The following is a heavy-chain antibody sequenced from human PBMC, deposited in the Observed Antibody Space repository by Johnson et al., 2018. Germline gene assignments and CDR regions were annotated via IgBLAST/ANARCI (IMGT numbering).Heavy chain of an antibody. Sequence: QVQLQQWGAGLLKPSETLSLTCAVYGGSFSGYYWSWIRQPPGKGLEWIGEINHSGSTNYNPALKSRVTISVDTSKNQFSLKLSPVTAADTAVYYCARERERSSSWPMDVWGKGTTVTVSS. CDR1: GGSFSGYY. CDR3: ARERERSSSWPMDV. J-gene: IGHJ6*03. V-gene: IGHV4-34*01. CDR2: INHSGST. D-gene: IGHD6-13*01.